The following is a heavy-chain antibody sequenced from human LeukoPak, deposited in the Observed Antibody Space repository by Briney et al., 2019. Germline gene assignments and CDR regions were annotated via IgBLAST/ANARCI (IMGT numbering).Heavy chain of an antibody. Sequence: GGSLRLSCAASGFTLASYTMSWVRQAPGKGLEWVSSISSSSTTKYYVGSVRGRFTISRDNAKNSLYLQMNSLRAEDTAIYYCARAGSSSWSTYFDPWGQGTLVTVSS. J-gene: IGHJ5*02. CDR2: ISSSSTTK. V-gene: IGHV3-48*01. CDR1: GFTLASYT. CDR3: ARAGSSSWSTYFDP. D-gene: IGHD6-13*01.